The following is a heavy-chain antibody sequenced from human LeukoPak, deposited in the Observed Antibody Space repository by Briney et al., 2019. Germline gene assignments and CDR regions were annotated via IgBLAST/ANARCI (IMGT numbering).Heavy chain of an antibody. V-gene: IGHV3-53*01. J-gene: IGHJ4*02. CDR1: GFTVSSNY. CDR3: ARVDPDIAAPTY. CDR2: IYSGGST. D-gene: IGHD6-6*01. Sequence: GRSLRLSCAASGFTVSSNYMSWVRQAPGKGLEWVSVIYSGGSTYYADSVKGRFTISRDNSKNTLYLQMDSLRAEDTAVYYCARVDPDIAAPTYWGQGTLVTVSS.